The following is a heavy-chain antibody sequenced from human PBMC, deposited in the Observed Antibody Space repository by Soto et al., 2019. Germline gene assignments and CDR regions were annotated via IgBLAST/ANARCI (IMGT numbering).Heavy chain of an antibody. CDR2: IYPDDSDT. J-gene: IGHJ6*02. Sequence: GESLKISCKGSGYSFTSYWIGWVRQMPGKGLEWMGVIYPDDSDTRYSPSFQGQVTISADKSISTAYLQWSSLRASDTAMYYCARLGYANGYYYGMDVWGQGTTVTVSS. CDR3: ARLGYANGYYYGMDV. V-gene: IGHV5-51*01. CDR1: GYSFTSYW. D-gene: IGHD2-2*01.